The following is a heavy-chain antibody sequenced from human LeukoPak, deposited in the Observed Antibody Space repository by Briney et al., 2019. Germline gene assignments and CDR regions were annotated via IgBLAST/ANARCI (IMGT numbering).Heavy chain of an antibody. D-gene: IGHD4/OR15-4a*01. CDR3: ARLAGAYSHPYDY. J-gene: IGHJ4*02. CDR2: IYSDNT. V-gene: IGHV3-53*01. Sequence: GGSLRLSCAVSGFTFRSYELNWVRQAPGKGLEWVSFIYSDNTHYSDSVKGRFTISRDNSKNTLYLQMNSLRAEDTAVYYCARLAGAYSHPYDYWGQGTLVTVSS. CDR1: GFTFRSYE.